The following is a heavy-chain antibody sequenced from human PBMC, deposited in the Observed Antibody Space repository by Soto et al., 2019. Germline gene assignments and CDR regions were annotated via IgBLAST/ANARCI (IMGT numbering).Heavy chain of an antibody. J-gene: IGHJ4*02. D-gene: IGHD2-15*01. V-gene: IGHV3-9*01. Sequence: VQVVDSGGGLVQPGRSLRLSCAASGFTFGDYAMHWVRQSPGKGLEWVAGINWSGETTDYADSVKGRFTMSRDNAKKSVYLQMNSLLPEDTAFYYCARDACSGGSCYVDYWGQGNRVNVSS. CDR2: INWSGETT. CDR1: GFTFGDYA. CDR3: ARDACSGGSCYVDY.